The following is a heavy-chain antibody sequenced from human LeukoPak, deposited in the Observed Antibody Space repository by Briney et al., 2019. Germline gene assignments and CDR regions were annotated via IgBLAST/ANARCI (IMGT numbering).Heavy chain of an antibody. V-gene: IGHV3-20*04. D-gene: IGHD3-22*01. CDR3: ARDKHYYDSSNYV. CDR2: INWNGGAT. Sequence: GGSLRLSCAASGFTFNDYGMSWVRQGPGQGLEWVSGINWNGGATGYADSVRGRFTISRDNAKNSLYLQMNSLRAEDTALYYCARDKHYYDSSNYVWGQGTLVTVSS. CDR1: GFTFNDYG. J-gene: IGHJ4*02.